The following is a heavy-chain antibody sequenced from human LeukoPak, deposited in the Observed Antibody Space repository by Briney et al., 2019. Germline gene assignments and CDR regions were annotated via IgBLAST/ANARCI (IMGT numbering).Heavy chain of an antibody. CDR3: AKVTSPYYYYMDV. V-gene: IGHV3-30*02. J-gene: IGHJ6*03. Sequence: PGGSLRLSCAASGFTFSSYGMHWVRQAPGKGLGWVAFIRYDGSNKCYADSVKSRFTISRDNSKNMLYLQMNSLRGEETAVYYCAKVTSPYYYYMDVWGKGTTVTVSS. CDR2: IRYDGSNK. CDR1: GFTFSSYG.